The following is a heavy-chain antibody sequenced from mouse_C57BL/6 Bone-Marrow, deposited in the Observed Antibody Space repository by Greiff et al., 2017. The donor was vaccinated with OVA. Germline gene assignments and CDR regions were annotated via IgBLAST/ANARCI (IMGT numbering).Heavy chain of an antibody. D-gene: IGHD1-1*01. Sequence: VQLQQSGAELVRPGASVKLSCTASGFNITDDYMHWVKQRPEQGLEWIGWIDPENGDTEYASKFQGKATITADTSSNTAYLQLSSLTSEDTAVYYCTTPFITTVVAGGFDYWGQGTTLTVSS. CDR1: GFNITDDY. V-gene: IGHV14-4*01. CDR2: IDPENGDT. J-gene: IGHJ2*01. CDR3: TTPFITTVVAGGFDY.